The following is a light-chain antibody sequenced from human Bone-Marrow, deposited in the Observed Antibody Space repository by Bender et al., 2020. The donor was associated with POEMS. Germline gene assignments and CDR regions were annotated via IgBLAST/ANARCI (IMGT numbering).Light chain of an antibody. V-gene: IGLV4-69*01. CDR2: VNSDGSH. CDR1: SGHSSYA. Sequence: QFVLTQSPSASATLGASVKLTCTLSSGHSSYAIAWLQQQPEKGPRYLMKVNSDGSHTKGDGIPERFSGSSSGAERYLTISSLQSEDEADYYCQSWGTGYWVFGGGTKLTVL. J-gene: IGLJ3*02. CDR3: QSWGTGYWV.